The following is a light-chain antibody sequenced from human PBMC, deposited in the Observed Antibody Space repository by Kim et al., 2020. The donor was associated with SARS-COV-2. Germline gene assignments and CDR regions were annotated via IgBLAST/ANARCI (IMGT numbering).Light chain of an antibody. CDR1: SSDVSGYNY. Sequence: GPSITVSCTGTSSDVSGYNYVSWYQQHPGKAPRLMVYDVSQRPSGVSNRFSGSKSGNTASLTISGLQAEDEADYYCSSYTSSSTWVFGGGTQLTVL. J-gene: IGLJ3*02. CDR2: DVS. V-gene: IGLV2-14*04. CDR3: SSYTSSSTWV.